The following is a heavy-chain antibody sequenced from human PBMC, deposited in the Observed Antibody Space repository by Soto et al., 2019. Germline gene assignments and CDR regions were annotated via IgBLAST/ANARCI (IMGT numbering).Heavy chain of an antibody. D-gene: IGHD1-26*01. CDR1: GGSISSSSYY. V-gene: IGHV4-39*01. Sequence: SETLSLTCTVSGGSISSSSYYWGWIRQPPGKGLEWIGSIYYSGSTYYNPSLKSRVTISVDTSKNQFSLKLSSVTAADTAVYYCARHLRGMWWELLSQDYLYYFDYWGQGTLVTVSS. CDR3: ARHLRGMWWELLSQDYLYYFDY. J-gene: IGHJ4*02. CDR2: IYYSGST.